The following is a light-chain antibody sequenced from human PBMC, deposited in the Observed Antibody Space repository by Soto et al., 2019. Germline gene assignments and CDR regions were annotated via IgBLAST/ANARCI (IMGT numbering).Light chain of an antibody. CDR1: SSNIGAGYD. CDR2: GNS. V-gene: IGLV1-40*01. CDR3: QSYDSSLSGYVV. Sequence: QAVLTQPPSVSGAPGQRVTVSCTGSSSNIGAGYDVHWYQQLPGTDPKLLIYGNSNRPSGFPDRFSGSKSGTSASLAITGLHAEDEADYYCQSYDSSLSGYVVFGGGTKVTLL. J-gene: IGLJ2*01.